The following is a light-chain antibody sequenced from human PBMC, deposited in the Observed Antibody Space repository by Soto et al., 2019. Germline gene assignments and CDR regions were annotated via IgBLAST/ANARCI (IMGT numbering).Light chain of an antibody. CDR3: QHTFNSPPWT. CDR1: QNIDMY. CDR2: GAS. Sequence: DIHMTQSPSSLAASVGYTGNISLRASQNIDMYLNWYQQKPGKAPRVLISGASSLQSGVPSRFSGSGSGTDFTLTINSLQPEDFASYFCQHTFNSPPWTFGQGTKVDIK. J-gene: IGKJ1*01. V-gene: IGKV1-39*01.